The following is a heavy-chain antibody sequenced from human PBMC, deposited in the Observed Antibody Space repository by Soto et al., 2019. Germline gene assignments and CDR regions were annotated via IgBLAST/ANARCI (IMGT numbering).Heavy chain of an antibody. D-gene: IGHD4-17*01. CDR1: GFTFSDYG. V-gene: IGHV3-33*01. J-gene: IGHJ2*01. Sequence: QAQLVESGGDVVQPGRSLRLSCAASGFTFSDYGMHWVRQAPGKGLEWVAVIWYDGSNKYYGDSVKGRFTISRDQNKSMVYLQMNSLRVEDTAVYYCARDRLATTDWYFDLWGRGNLFTVSS. CDR2: IWYDGSNK. CDR3: ARDRLATTDWYFDL.